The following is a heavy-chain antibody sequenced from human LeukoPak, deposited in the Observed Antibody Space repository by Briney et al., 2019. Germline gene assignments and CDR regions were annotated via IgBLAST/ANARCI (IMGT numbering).Heavy chain of an antibody. Sequence: WGSLRLSCAASGFTFSSYSMNWVRQAPGKGLEWVSSISSSSSYIYYADSVKGRFTISRGNAKNSLYLQMNSLRAEDTAVYYCARDGGYSYGYCDYWGQGTLVTVSS. D-gene: IGHD5-18*01. J-gene: IGHJ4*02. CDR1: GFTFSSYS. CDR3: ARDGGYSYGYCDY. CDR2: ISSSSSYI. V-gene: IGHV3-21*01.